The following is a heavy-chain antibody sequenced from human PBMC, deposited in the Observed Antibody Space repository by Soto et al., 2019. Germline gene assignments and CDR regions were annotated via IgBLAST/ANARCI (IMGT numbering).Heavy chain of an antibody. CDR1: GYTFTGYY. J-gene: IGHJ6*02. D-gene: IGHD2-8*01. V-gene: IGHV1-2*04. CDR2: INPNSGGT. CDR3: ARDVEMATNSGLMDYYYGMDV. Sequence: ASVKVSCKASGYTFTGYYMHWVRQAPGQGLEWMGWINPNSGGTNYAQKFQGWVTMTRDTSISTAYMELSRLRSDDTAVYYCARDVEMATNSGLMDYYYGMDVWGQGTTVTVSS.